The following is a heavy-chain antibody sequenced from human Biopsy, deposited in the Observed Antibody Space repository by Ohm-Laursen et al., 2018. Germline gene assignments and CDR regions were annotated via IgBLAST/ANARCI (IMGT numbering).Heavy chain of an antibody. D-gene: IGHD2-8*01. CDR3: ARDGEAKYCKHGVCPSDF. CDR1: GFTFSSYS. V-gene: IGHV3-21*01. J-gene: IGHJ4*02. CDR2: ISETSSHI. Sequence: YLRLSCSASGFTFSSYSMNWVRQAPGKGLEWISYISETSSHIYDAGSVKGRFTVARDNAKNSLYLQLNSLRAEDTAVYYCARDGEAKYCKHGVCPSDFWGQGTLVTVSS.